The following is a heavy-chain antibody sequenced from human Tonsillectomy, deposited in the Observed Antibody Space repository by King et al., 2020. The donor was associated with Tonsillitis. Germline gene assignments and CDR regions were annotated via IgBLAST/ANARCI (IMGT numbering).Heavy chain of an antibody. CDR2: ISSSSSTI. CDR3: ARLWFGELDAFDI. CDR1: GFTFSRFS. V-gene: IGHV3-48*04. J-gene: IGHJ3*02. D-gene: IGHD3-10*01. Sequence: VQLVESGGGLVQPGGSLRLSCEASGFTFSRFSMNWVRQAPGKGLDWISYISSSSSTIYYPDSVKGRFTISRDNAKNSLYPQMNSLRAEDTAVYYCARLWFGELDAFDIWGQGTMVTVSS.